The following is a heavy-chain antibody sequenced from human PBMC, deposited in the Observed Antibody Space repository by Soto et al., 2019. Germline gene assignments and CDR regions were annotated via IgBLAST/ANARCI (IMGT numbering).Heavy chain of an antibody. V-gene: IGHV4-39*07. CDR3: ARHSYYSDPLRFDP. CDR2: IYYSGRS. D-gene: IGHD4-17*01. Sequence: PSETLSLTCTVSGGSSSSSNYYWGCIRQPPGKGLEWIGSIYYSGRSYYNPSLKSRVTISVDTSKNQFSLKLSSVTAAETAVYYCARHSYYSDPLRFDPWGQGTLVTVSS. J-gene: IGHJ5*02. CDR1: GGSSSSSNYY.